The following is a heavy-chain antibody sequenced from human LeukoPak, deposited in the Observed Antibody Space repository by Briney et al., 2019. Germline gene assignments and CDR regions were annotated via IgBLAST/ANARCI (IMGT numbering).Heavy chain of an antibody. CDR1: GGSISSDGYS. V-gene: IGHV4-30-4*07. CDR3: ARGGYYGSGNDFRFDP. D-gene: IGHD3-10*01. J-gene: IGHJ5*02. CDR2: LYYSGYA. Sequence: SETLSLTCAVYGGSISSDGYSWSWIRQPPGKGLEWIGYLYYSGYAYYNPSLKSRVTISVDTSKNQLSLKLSSVTAADTAVYYCARGGYYGSGNDFRFDPWGQGTLVTVSS.